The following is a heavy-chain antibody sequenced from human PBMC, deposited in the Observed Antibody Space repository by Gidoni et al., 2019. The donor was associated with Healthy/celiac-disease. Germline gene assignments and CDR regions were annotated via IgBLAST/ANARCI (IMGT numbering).Heavy chain of an antibody. CDR1: GFTFSSYA. J-gene: IGHJ4*02. D-gene: IGHD3-3*01. V-gene: IGHV3-23*01. CDR2: ISGSGGST. CDR3: ATQRYLEWLAYDY. Sequence: EVQLLESGGGLVQPGGSLRLSCAASGFTFSSYAMSWVRQAPGKGLEWVSAISGSGGSTYYADSVKGRFTISRDNSKNTLYLQMNSLRAEDTAVYYCATQRYLEWLAYDYWGQGTLVTVSS.